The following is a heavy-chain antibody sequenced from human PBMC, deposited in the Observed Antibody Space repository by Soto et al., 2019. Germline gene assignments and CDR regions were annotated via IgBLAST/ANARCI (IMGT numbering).Heavy chain of an antibody. J-gene: IGHJ4*02. CDR2: IIPLFGTA. Sequence: ASVKVSCKASGGTFSSYAISWVRQAPGQGLEWMGGIIPLFGTANYAQKFQGSVTITADESTSTAYMELSSLRSEDTAVYYCAVVDRAMVVDYWGQGTRVTVSS. V-gene: IGHV1-69*13. D-gene: IGHD5-18*01. CDR3: AVVDRAMVVDY. CDR1: GGTFSSYA.